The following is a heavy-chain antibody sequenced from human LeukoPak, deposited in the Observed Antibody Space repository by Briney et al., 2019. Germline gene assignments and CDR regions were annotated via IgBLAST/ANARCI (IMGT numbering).Heavy chain of an antibody. V-gene: IGHV1-18*01. Sequence: ASVKVSCKASGYTFTRYGISWVRQAPGQGLEWMGWISAYNGNTNYAQKLQGRVTMTTDTSTSTAYMELRSLRSDDTAVSYCARVGDGDYQNYYYYFGMDVWGQGTTVTVSS. J-gene: IGHJ6*02. CDR2: ISAYNGNT. CDR3: ARVGDGDYQNYYYYFGMDV. CDR1: GYTFTRYG. D-gene: IGHD4-17*01.